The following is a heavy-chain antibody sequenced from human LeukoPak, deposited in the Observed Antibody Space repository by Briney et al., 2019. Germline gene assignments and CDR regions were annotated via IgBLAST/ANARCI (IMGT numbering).Heavy chain of an antibody. Sequence: ASVKVSCKASGYTFTSYDINWVRQATGQGLEWMGWMNPNSGNTGYAQKFQGRVTMTRNTSISTAYMELSSLRSEDTAVYYCASGPSSGYYYEYFQHWGQGTLSPSPQ. CDR2: MNPNSGNT. CDR1: GYTFTSYD. D-gene: IGHD3-22*01. V-gene: IGHV1-8*01. J-gene: IGHJ1*01. CDR3: ASGPSSGYYYEYFQH.